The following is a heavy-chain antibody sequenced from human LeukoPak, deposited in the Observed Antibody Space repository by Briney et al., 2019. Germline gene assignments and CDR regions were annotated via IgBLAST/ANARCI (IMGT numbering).Heavy chain of an antibody. D-gene: IGHD1-26*01. CDR2: ISWFVGLT. Sequence: GGSLRLSCAASGFTFDEYAMHWVGQPPGKGLEWVSFISWFVGLTYYADSVKGRFTISRDNSKNSLYLQMNSLRTEDTALYYCSKDLSISGSYGGTLDYWGQGTLVTVSS. CDR3: SKDLSISGSYGGTLDY. CDR1: GFTFDEYA. V-gene: IGHV3-43D*03. J-gene: IGHJ4*02.